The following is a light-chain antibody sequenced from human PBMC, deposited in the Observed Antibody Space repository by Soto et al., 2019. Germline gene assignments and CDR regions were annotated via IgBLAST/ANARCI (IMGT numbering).Light chain of an antibody. CDR2: GTS. CDR3: QQYSSSSWT. V-gene: IGKV3-20*01. Sequence: EIVLTKSPGTLSLSLGERASLSCRASQSISSLAWYQQKPGQAPRLLIYGTSSRATGIPDRFSGRGSGTDFTLTVSRLEPEDFAVYYCQQYSSSSWTFGQGTKV. CDR1: QSISSL. J-gene: IGKJ1*01.